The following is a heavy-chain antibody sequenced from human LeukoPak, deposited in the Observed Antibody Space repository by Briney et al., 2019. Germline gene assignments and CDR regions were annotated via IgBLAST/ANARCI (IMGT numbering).Heavy chain of an antibody. Sequence: SETLSLTCTVSGYSVSSGYYWGWIRQPPGKGLEWIGSIYHSGSTYYNPSLKSRVTISVDTSKNQFSLKLSSVTAADTAVYYCARVPMVRGVSFDPWGQGTLVTVSS. CDR3: ARVPMVRGVSFDP. CDR1: GYSVSSGYY. J-gene: IGHJ5*02. V-gene: IGHV4-38-2*02. CDR2: IYHSGST. D-gene: IGHD3-10*01.